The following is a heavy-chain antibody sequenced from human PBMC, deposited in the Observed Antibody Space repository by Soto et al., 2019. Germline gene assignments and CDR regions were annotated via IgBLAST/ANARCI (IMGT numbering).Heavy chain of an antibody. CDR2: INSDGSST. J-gene: IGHJ3*02. V-gene: IGHV3-74*01. CDR3: ARPLLAVAGWDAYDI. Sequence: QLVESGGGLVQPGGSLRLSCAASGFTFSSYWMHWVRQAPGKGLVWVSRINSDGSSTSYADSVKGRFTISRDNAKNTLYLQMNSLRAEDTAVYYCARPLLAVAGWDAYDIWGQGTMVTVSS. CDR1: GFTFSSYW. D-gene: IGHD6-19*01.